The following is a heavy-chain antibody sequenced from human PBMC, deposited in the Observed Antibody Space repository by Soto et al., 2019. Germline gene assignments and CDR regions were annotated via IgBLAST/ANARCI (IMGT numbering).Heavy chain of an antibody. V-gene: IGHV4-34*01. D-gene: IGHD6-13*01. J-gene: IGHJ2*01. Sequence: QVQLQQWGAGLLKPSETLSLTCAVYGGSFSGYYWSWIRQPPGKGLEWIGEINHSGSTNYNPSLKSRVTISVDTSKNQFALKLSSVTAADTAVYYCARGRKLAAAGTTWYFDLWGRGTLVTVSS. CDR2: INHSGST. CDR1: GGSFSGYY. CDR3: ARGRKLAAAGTTWYFDL.